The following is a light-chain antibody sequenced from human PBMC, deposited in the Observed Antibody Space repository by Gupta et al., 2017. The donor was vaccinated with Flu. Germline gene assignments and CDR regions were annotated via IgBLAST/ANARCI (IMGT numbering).Light chain of an antibody. CDR1: QIITNY. Sequence: PSSLSASVGDRVNITCRSSQIITNYLNWYQQKPGKAPNLLIYAAFRLQSGVPSRFSGSRSGTDFILTISRLQPEDFATYYCRQSYSTPSTFGQGTKMEIK. CDR2: AAF. J-gene: IGKJ2*01. V-gene: IGKV1-39*01. CDR3: RQSYSTPST.